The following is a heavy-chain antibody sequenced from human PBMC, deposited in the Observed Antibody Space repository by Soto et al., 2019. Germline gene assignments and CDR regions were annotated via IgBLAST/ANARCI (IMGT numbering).Heavy chain of an antibody. J-gene: IGHJ3*02. Sequence: HPGGSLRLSCAASGFTFSSYAMSWVRQAPGKGLEWVSAISGSGGSTYYADSVKGRFTISRDNSKNTLYLQMNSLRAEDTAVYYCAKALMDNWNPSDAFDIWGQGTMVTVSS. D-gene: IGHD1-20*01. CDR1: GFTFSSYA. CDR3: AKALMDNWNPSDAFDI. CDR2: ISGSGGST. V-gene: IGHV3-23*01.